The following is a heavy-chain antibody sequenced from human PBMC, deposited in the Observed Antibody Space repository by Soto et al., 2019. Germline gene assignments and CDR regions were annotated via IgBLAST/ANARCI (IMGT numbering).Heavy chain of an antibody. V-gene: IGHV3-74*01. D-gene: IGHD6-19*01. CDR2: INSGASTT. J-gene: IGHJ4*02. Sequence: LGGSLRLSCAASGFTFSSSWMHWVRQAPGKGLVWVSRINSGASTTNYADSVKGRFTISRDNAKNTLYLQMDSLTAEDTAVYYCARGPSGWFGYDYWGQGTLVTVSS. CDR1: GFTFSSSW. CDR3: ARGPSGWFGYDY.